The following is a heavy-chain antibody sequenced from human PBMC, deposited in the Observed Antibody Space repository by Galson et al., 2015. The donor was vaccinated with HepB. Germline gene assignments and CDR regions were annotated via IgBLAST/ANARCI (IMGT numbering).Heavy chain of an antibody. J-gene: IGHJ4*02. Sequence: SLRLSCAASGFTFSSYAMDWVRQAPGKGLDWVAVISYDGSNKYYADSLKGRFTISRDNSENTLYLQMDSLRAEDTAVYFCASIISNGDSSGYYSSFDSWGQGTLVTVSS. CDR2: ISYDGSNK. D-gene: IGHD3-22*01. CDR3: ASIISNGDSSGYYSSFDS. CDR1: GFTFSSYA. V-gene: IGHV3-30-3*01.